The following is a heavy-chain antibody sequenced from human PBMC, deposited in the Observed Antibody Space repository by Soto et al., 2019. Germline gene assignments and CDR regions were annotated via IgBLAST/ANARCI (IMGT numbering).Heavy chain of an antibody. CDR2: IYYSGTT. D-gene: IGHD2-2*01. CDR3: ARDLRGSRTSRPWNYYGLDV. J-gene: IGHJ6*04. Sequence: PSETLSLTCAVSGGSVSSSVHYWSWIRQPPGKGLEWIGNIYYSGTTNYNPSLKSRVTISVDTSKNQFSLKLSSVTAADTAVYYCARDLRGSRTSRPWNYYGLDVWGKGTTVTVSS. V-gene: IGHV4-61*08. CDR1: GGSVSSSVHY.